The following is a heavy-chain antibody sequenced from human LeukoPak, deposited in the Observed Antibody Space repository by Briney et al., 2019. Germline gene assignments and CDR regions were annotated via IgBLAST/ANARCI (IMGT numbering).Heavy chain of an antibody. Sequence: SETLSLTCAVSVGSINSGNWWSWVRQSPGKGLEWIGEIYHNGTPNYNPSLKSRVTISADTFKNHFSLKMTSVTAADTAVYYCATAPILRGEGGEHYKYGMDVWGQGTTVIVPS. V-gene: IGHV4-4*02. CDR2: IYHNGTP. CDR1: VGSINSGNW. D-gene: IGHD2-2*02. J-gene: IGHJ6*02. CDR3: ATAPILRGEGGEHYKYGMDV.